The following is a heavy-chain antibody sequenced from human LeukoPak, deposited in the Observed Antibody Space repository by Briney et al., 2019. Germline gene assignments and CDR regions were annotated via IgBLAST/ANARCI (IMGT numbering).Heavy chain of an antibody. V-gene: IGHV4-39*01. Sequence: SETLSLACAVSGGSISSNSYYWGWIRQPPGKGLEWIGSIYYSGSTYYNPSLKSRVTISVDTSKNQFSLKLSSVTAADTAVYYCARTRYYYNSRSYGAPYYFDYWGQGTLVTVSS. D-gene: IGHD3-10*01. CDR1: GGSISSNSYY. J-gene: IGHJ4*02. CDR2: IYYSGST. CDR3: ARTRYYYNSRSYGAPYYFDY.